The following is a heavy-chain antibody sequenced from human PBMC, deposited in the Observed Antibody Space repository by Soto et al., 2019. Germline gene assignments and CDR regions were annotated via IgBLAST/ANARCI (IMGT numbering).Heavy chain of an antibody. Sequence: PSETLSLTCTVSGGSISSYYWSWIRQPPGKGLEWIGYIYYSGNTSYNPSLKSRVTISVDTSKNQFSLKLTSVTAAYTAVYYCARQAREGYNSAGYWGQGTLVTVSS. D-gene: IGHD5-12*01. V-gene: IGHV4-59*08. CDR2: IYYSGNT. CDR1: GGSISSYY. J-gene: IGHJ4*02. CDR3: ARQAREGYNSAGY.